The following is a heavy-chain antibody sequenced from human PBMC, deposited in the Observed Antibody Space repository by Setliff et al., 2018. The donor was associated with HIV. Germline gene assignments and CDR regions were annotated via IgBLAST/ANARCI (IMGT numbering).Heavy chain of an antibody. Sequence: SETLSLTCTVSRDSINGHWWSWIRQPPGKGLEWTGSIHYSGITRYNPSRKSRLTMSVDTSENQVSLKLTSVTAADTAVYYCAGYKCINFACVGFDIWGQGTVVTVSS. D-gene: IGHD3-9*01. CDR1: RDSINGHW. CDR3: AGYKCINFACVGFDI. V-gene: IGHV4-59*11. J-gene: IGHJ3*02. CDR2: IHYSGIT.